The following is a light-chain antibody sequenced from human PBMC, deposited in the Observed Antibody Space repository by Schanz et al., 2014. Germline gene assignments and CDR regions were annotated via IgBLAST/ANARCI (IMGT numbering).Light chain of an antibody. J-gene: IGLJ1*01. CDR2: SNN. V-gene: IGLV1-44*01. CDR3: AAWDDSLNGLYV. Sequence: QSVLTQPPSASGTPGQRVTISCSGSSSNIGRNPVNWYQQLPGTAPKLLMYSNNQRPSGVPDRFSGSKSGTSASLAISGLHSEDEADYYCAAWDDSLNGLYVFGTGTKVTVL. CDR1: SSNIGRNP.